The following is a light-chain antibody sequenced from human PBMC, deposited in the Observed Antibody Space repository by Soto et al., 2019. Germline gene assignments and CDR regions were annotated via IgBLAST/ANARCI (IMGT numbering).Light chain of an antibody. Sequence: EIVLTQSPGTLSLSPGERATLSCRASQSVSSSYLAWYQQKPGQAPRLLIYGASSRATGIPDRFSGSGSGTDFTLTISRLETEDFAVYYCQQYGNSPPITFGSGTVVDIK. J-gene: IGKJ3*01. V-gene: IGKV3-20*01. CDR2: GAS. CDR1: QSVSSSY. CDR3: QQYGNSPPIT.